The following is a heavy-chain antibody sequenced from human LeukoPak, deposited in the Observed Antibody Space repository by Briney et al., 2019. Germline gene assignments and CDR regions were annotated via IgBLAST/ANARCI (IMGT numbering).Heavy chain of an antibody. CDR2: IKQGGSEK. CDR1: GFSFSNYA. V-gene: IGHV3-7*03. CDR3: ARDFGLRCSGGTCYSVYYYGLDV. J-gene: IGHJ6*04. D-gene: IGHD2-15*01. Sequence: GGSLRLSCSASGFSFSNYAMYWVRQAPGKGLEWVANIKQGGSEKYYVDSLKGRFTISRDNAKNSLYLQMNSLRAEDTAVYYCARDFGLRCSGGTCYSVYYYGLDVWGKGTTVTVSS.